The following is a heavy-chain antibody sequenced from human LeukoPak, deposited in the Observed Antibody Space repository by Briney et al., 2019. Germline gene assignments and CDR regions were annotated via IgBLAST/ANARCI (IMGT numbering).Heavy chain of an antibody. V-gene: IGHV4-39*01. CDR2: VYYSGST. J-gene: IGHJ5*02. D-gene: IGHD3-10*02. CDR1: GVSISGGSNYY. Sequence: SETLSLTCAVSGVSISGGSNYYFGWVRQSPGQGLEWIGSVYYSGSTYYNPSLKSRVTMSVDTPKNQYSLKLSSVTAADTAVYYCARHGRKSYVSWFDPWGQGYLVSVSS. CDR3: ARHGRKSYVSWFDP.